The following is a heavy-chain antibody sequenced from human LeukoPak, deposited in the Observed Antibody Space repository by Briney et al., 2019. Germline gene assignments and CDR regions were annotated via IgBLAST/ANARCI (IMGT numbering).Heavy chain of an antibody. Sequence: PGGSLRLSCAASGFTFSSYSMNWVRRAPGKGLEWVSSISSSSSYIYYADSVKGRFTISRDNAKNSLYLQMNSLRAEDTAVYYCARVGVVVPAALINWFDPWGQGTLVTVSS. CDR1: GFTFSSYS. D-gene: IGHD2-2*01. J-gene: IGHJ5*02. CDR2: ISSSSSYI. V-gene: IGHV3-21*01. CDR3: ARVGVVVPAALINWFDP.